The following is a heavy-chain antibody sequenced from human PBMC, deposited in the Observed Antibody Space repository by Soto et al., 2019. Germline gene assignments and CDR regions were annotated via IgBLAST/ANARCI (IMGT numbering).Heavy chain of an antibody. CDR1: GFTVTSYY. CDR2: IHGGGYT. J-gene: IGHJ4*02. CDR3: ARGWLDY. V-gene: IGHV3-66*01. Sequence: GGSLRLACAASGFTVTSYYMSWVRQAPGMGLEWVSVIHGGGYTYYADSVKGRFTISRDNSKNTLYLQMNSLRAEDTAVYYCARGWLDYWGQGTLVTVSS. D-gene: IGHD3-9*01.